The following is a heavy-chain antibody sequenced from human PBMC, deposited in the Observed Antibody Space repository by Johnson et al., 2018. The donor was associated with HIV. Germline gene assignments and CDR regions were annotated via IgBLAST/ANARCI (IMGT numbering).Heavy chain of an antibody. J-gene: IGHJ3*02. CDR3: ASDRMGSVGYGGNRVNDAFDI. D-gene: IGHD4-23*01. CDR2: IKQDGSEK. V-gene: IGHV3-7*03. Sequence: VQLVESGGGLVQPGGSLRLSCAASGFTFSSYWMGWVCPAPGKGLEWVANIKQDGSEKHDVDSVKGRFIISTDNSKHTLYLQMNSLRAEDTAVYYWASDRMGSVGYGGNRVNDAFDIWGQGTMVTVSS. CDR1: GFTFSSYW.